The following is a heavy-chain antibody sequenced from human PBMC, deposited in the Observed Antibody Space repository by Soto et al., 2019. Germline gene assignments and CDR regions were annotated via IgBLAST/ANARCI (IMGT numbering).Heavy chain of an antibody. Sequence: EVQLVESGGGLVQPGGSLRLSCAASGFTFSDHYMDWVRQAPGKGLEWVGRTRDKTNSYTTEYAASVKGRFTISRDDSKSSLYLQMNSLKTEHTAVYYCARATVGTYYFDYWGQGTLVTVSS. CDR3: ARATVGTYYFDY. V-gene: IGHV3-72*01. CDR2: TRDKTNSYTT. J-gene: IGHJ4*02. CDR1: GFTFSDHY. D-gene: IGHD3-16*01.